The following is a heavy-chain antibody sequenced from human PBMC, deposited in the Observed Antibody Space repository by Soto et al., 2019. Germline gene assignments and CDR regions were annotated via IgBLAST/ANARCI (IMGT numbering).Heavy chain of an antibody. CDR2: IYYSGST. Sequence: SETLSLTCTVSGGSISSGGYYWSWIRQHPGKGLEWIGYIYYSGSTYYNPSLKSRVTISVDTSKNQFSLKLSSVTAADTAVYYCARDVRWGAFDIWGQGTMVTVSS. J-gene: IGHJ3*02. D-gene: IGHD1-26*01. CDR1: GGSISSGGYY. CDR3: ARDVRWGAFDI. V-gene: IGHV4-31*03.